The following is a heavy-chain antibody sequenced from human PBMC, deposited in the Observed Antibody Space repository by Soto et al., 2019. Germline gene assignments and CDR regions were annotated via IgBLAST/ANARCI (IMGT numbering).Heavy chain of an antibody. V-gene: IGHV4-59*08. D-gene: IGHD3-9*01. CDR1: CISIAGYY. CDR2: ISYSGST. J-gene: IGHJ3*01. Sequence: SGTLSLTCSFICISIAGYYWRWLAQSPEKGLEYIGYISYSGSTNYNPSLKSRVTTSLDTSKNQFSLKLSSVTAADTAIYYCASLNFDILTGYYAFDLWGQGTMVT. CDR3: ASLNFDILTGYYAFDL.